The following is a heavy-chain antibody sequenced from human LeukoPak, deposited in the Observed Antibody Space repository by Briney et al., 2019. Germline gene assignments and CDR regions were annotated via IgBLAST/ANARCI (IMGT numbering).Heavy chain of an antibody. CDR3: ARVISGFWTGYYDPFDI. CDR2: FNPNSNSA. CDR1: GYTFTSYD. D-gene: IGHD3/OR15-3a*01. Sequence: GASVKVSCKASGYTFTSYDINWVRRATGQGLEWMGWFNPNSNSAGYAQNFQGRVTITGDTSMTTAYMELTSLRSEDTAVYYCARVISGFWTGYYDPFDIWGQGTLVTVSS. J-gene: IGHJ3*02. V-gene: IGHV1-8*03.